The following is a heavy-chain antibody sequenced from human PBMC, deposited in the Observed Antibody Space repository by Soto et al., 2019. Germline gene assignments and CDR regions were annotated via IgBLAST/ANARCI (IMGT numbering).Heavy chain of an antibody. CDR2: IYYSGST. CDR3: ARQPMGGYDSWVPYFDY. D-gene: IGHD5-12*01. V-gene: IGHV4-39*01. Sequence: QLQLQESGPGLVKPSETLSLTCTVSGGSISSSSYYWGWIRQPPGKGLEWIGSIYYSGSTYYNPSLKSRVTISVDTSKNQFSLKLSSVTAADTAVYYCARQPMGGYDSWVPYFDYWGQGTLVTVSS. CDR1: GGSISSSSYY. J-gene: IGHJ4*02.